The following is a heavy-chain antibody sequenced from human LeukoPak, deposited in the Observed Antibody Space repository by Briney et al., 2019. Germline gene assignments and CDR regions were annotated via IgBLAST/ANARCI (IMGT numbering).Heavy chain of an antibody. J-gene: IGHJ4*02. V-gene: IGHV1-2*02. CDR1: GYTFTGYA. Sequence: ASVKVSCKASGYTFTGYAMHWVRQAPGQGLEWMGCISTNSGGTKYAQKFQGRVTMTRDTSISTAYMEVNRLRADDTAVYYCARGLLVAGGYRGYDHFDHWGQGTLVAVSS. CDR2: ISTNSGGT. D-gene: IGHD5-12*01. CDR3: ARGLLVAGGYRGYDHFDH.